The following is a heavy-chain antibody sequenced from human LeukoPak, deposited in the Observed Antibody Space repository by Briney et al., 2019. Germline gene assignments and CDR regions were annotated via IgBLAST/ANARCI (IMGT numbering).Heavy chain of an antibody. D-gene: IGHD3-22*01. Sequence: ASVKVSCKASGYTFSSHYMHRVRQAPGQGLEWMGMINPSTGITTHAQKFQGRVTMTRDTSTNTVYMELSSPRSEDTAVYYCARELDYYDSRGYLAYWGQGTLVTVSS. CDR2: INPSTGIT. J-gene: IGHJ4*02. V-gene: IGHV1-46*01. CDR1: GYTFSSHY. CDR3: ARELDYYDSRGYLAY.